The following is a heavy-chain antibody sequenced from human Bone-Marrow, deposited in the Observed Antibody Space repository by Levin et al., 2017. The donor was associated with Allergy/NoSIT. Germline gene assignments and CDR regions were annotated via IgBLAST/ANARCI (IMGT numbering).Heavy chain of an antibody. V-gene: IGHV2-70*01. Sequence: TLSLPCTFSGFSLPTSEMSVPWIRQPPGKALEWLALIDSDDDKDYRASLKTRLTISKDTSKNQVVLTMTNMDPVDTGTYFCARAHAYCSGGSCYPRKFDFWGQGTLVTVAS. J-gene: IGHJ4*02. CDR1: GFSLPTSEMS. D-gene: IGHD2-15*01. CDR3: ARAHAYCSGGSCYPRKFDF. CDR2: IDSDDDK.